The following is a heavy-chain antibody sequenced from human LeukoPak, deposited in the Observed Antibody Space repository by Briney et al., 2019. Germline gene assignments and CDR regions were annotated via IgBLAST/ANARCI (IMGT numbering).Heavy chain of an antibody. J-gene: IGHJ6*02. CDR3: ARDNRYLDPGVYCYYGMDV. D-gene: IGHD2/OR15-2a*01. Sequence: SQTLSLTCTVSGGSISSGSYYWGWIRQPPGKGLEWIGTIYYSGSTYYNPSLKSRVTISVDRSKNRFSLKLSSVTAADTAVYYCARDNRYLDPGVYCYYGMDVWGQGTTVTVSS. V-gene: IGHV4-39*07. CDR2: IYYSGST. CDR1: GGSISSGSYY.